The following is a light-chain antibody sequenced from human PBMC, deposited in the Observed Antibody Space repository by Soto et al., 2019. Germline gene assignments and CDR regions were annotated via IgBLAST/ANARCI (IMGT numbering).Light chain of an antibody. CDR1: QSISSW. J-gene: IGKJ1*01. V-gene: IGKV1-5*03. Sequence: DIQMTQSPSTLSAFVGDRVTITCRASQSISSWLAWYQQKPGEAPKLLINKASTLESGVPSRFSGSGSGTEFPLTISSLQPDDFATYYCQQYNTYSTFGQGTKV. CDR2: KAS. CDR3: QQYNTYST.